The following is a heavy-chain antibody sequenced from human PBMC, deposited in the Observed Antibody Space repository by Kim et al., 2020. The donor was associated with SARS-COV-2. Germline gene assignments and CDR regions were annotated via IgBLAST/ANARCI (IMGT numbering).Heavy chain of an antibody. CDR3: ARRYLLLGHGLVFDAFDI. D-gene: IGHD2-8*01. V-gene: IGHV4-59*01. Sequence: KSRVTISVDTSKNQFSLKLSSVTAADTAVYYCARRYLLLGHGLVFDAFDIWGQGTMVTVSS. J-gene: IGHJ3*02.